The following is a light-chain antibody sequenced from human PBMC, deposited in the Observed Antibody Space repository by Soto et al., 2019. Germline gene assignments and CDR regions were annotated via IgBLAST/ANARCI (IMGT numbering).Light chain of an antibody. V-gene: IGLV3-1*01. CDR2: QDS. J-gene: IGLJ2*01. Sequence: SYELTHPPSVSVSPGQTASITCSGDKLGDKYACWYQQKPGQSPVLVIYQDSKRPSGIPERFSGSHSGNTATLTISGTQAMDEADYYCQAWDSSPVVFGGGTKVTVL. CDR3: QAWDSSPVV. CDR1: KLGDKY.